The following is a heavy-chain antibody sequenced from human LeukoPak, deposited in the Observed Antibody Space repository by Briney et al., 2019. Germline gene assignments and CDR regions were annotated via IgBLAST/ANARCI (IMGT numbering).Heavy chain of an antibody. CDR2: INTNTGNP. J-gene: IGHJ6*02. CDR3: ARRGRFYYGSGSVYYYGMDV. D-gene: IGHD3-10*01. V-gene: IGHV7-4-1*02. Sequence: ASVKVSCKASGYTFTSYAMNWVRQAPGQGLEWMGWINTNTGNPTYAQGFTGRFVFSLDTSVSTAYLKISSLKAEDTAVYYCARRGRFYYGSGSVYYYGMDVWGQGTTVTVSS. CDR1: GYTFTSYA.